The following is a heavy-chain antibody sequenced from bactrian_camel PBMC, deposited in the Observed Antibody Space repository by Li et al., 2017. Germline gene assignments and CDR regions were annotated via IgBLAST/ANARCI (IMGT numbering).Heavy chain of an antibody. D-gene: IGHD3*01. CDR3: AADGPWPGSPVCLRYQFQI. J-gene: IGHJ4*01. CDR2: IASDGGT. CDR1: VNTDASTC. Sequence: HVQLVESGGASVQAGGSLRLSCAASVNTDASTCMAWFRQAPGKEREGVAGIASDGGTAYADSVKGRSTISIDNAKNTLYLQVNSLEPEDTAMYYCAADGPWPGSPVCLRYQFQIWGQGTQVTVS. V-gene: IGHV3S53*01.